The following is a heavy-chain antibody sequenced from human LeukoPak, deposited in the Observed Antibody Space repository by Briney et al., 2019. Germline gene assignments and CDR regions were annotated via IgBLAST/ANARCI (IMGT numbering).Heavy chain of an antibody. V-gene: IGHV4-34*01. D-gene: IGHD6-13*01. Sequence: SETLSLTCAVYGGSFSGYYWSWIRQPPGKGLEWIGEINHSGSTNYNPSLKSRVTISVDTSKNQFSLKLSSVTAADTAVYYCARTGYRSSWLRSWGQGTLVTVSS. J-gene: IGHJ4*02. CDR3: ARTGYRSSWLRS. CDR2: INHSGST. CDR1: GGSFSGYY.